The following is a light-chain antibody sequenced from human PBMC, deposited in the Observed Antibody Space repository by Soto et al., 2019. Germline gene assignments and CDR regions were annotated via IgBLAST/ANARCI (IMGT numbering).Light chain of an antibody. CDR3: HQYKSWPRGT. CDR1: LSVNLN. CDR2: GES. V-gene: IGKV3-15*01. Sequence: EIMMTQSPGTLSLSPGEGATLSCTAILSVNLNLAWYQPKPGQPPRLIMYGESTRAADIPVRFRGSGSGTAFTLTISSLQSEDSAVYFCHQYKSWPRGTLGPGTKVEIK. J-gene: IGKJ3*01.